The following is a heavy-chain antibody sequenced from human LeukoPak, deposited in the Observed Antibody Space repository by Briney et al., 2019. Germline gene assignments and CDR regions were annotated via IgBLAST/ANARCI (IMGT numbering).Heavy chain of an antibody. CDR3: AKVSGGDPHDAFDI. CDR2: ISYDGSNK. CDR1: GFTFSSYG. Sequence: PGGSLRLSCAASGFTFSSYGMHWVRQAPGKGLEWVAVISYDGSNKYYADSVKGRLTISRDNSKNTLYLQMNSLRAEDTAVYYCAKVSGGDPHDAFDIWGQGTMVTVSS. J-gene: IGHJ3*02. V-gene: IGHV3-30*18. D-gene: IGHD2-21*02.